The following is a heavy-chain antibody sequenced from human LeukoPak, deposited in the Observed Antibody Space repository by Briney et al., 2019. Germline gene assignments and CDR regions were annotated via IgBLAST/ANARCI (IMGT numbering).Heavy chain of an antibody. J-gene: IGHJ4*02. D-gene: IGHD3-3*01. Sequence: GGSLRLSCAASGFTFSSYGMHWVRQAPGKGLEWVAVISYDGSNKYYADSVKGRFTISRDNSKNTLYLQMNSLRAEDTAVYYCARGLYDFWSGYYSFDYWGQGTLVTVSS. CDR1: GFTFSSYG. CDR2: ISYDGSNK. V-gene: IGHV3-30*03. CDR3: ARGLYDFWSGYYSFDY.